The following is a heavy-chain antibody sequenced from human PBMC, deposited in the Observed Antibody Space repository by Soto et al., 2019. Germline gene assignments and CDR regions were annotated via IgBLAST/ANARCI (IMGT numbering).Heavy chain of an antibody. Sequence: GGSLRLSCAASGFTFSSYAMTWVRQAPGKGLEWVSITSGSGDSTYYADSVKGRFTISRDNSKNTLYLQMNSLRAEDTAVYYCAKEKSPYYYYGMDVWGQGTTVTVSS. CDR2: TSGSGDST. V-gene: IGHV3-23*01. CDR1: GFTFSSYA. CDR3: AKEKSPYYYYGMDV. J-gene: IGHJ6*02.